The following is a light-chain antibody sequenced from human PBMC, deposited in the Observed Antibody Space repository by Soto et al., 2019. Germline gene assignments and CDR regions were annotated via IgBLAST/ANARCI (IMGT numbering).Light chain of an antibody. CDR2: KVD. Sequence: HSALTQPASVSGSPGQSITIPCSGRSSDLGGLNYVSWYQQHPGKVPKLIIYKVDNRPSGISDRFSASKSGNTASLTISGLQAEDEAHYYCSSYTTVPSPQWVFAGGTQLTVL. V-gene: IGLV2-14*01. J-gene: IGLJ3*02. CDR3: SSYTTVPSPQWV. CDR1: SSDLGGLNY.